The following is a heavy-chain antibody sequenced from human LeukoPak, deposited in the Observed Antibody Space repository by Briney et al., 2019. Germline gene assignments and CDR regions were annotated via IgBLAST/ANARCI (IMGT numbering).Heavy chain of an antibody. D-gene: IGHD3-22*01. CDR2: IYYSGSS. Sequence: PSETLSLTCTVSGGSISSYYWSWIRKPPGKGLGWKGYIYYSGSSNYNPSLKSRVTISVDTSKNQFSLKLSSVTAADAAVYYCARHYYDSSGYYGWFDPWGQGTLVTVSS. CDR3: ARHYYDSSGYYGWFDP. CDR1: GGSISSYY. V-gene: IGHV4-59*08. J-gene: IGHJ5*02.